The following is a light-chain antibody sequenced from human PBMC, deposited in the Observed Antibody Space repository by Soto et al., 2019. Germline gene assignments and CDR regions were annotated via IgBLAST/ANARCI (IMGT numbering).Light chain of an antibody. CDR1: QSINSY. CDR3: QQYNSYS. V-gene: IGKV1-39*01. CDR2: AAS. J-gene: IGKJ1*01. Sequence: DIQMTPSPSSLSASVGDRVTITCRARQSINSYLNWYQQKPGKAPKLLIYAASSLQSGVPSRFSGSGSGTEFTLTISSLQPDDFATYYCQQYNSYSFGQGTKVDIK.